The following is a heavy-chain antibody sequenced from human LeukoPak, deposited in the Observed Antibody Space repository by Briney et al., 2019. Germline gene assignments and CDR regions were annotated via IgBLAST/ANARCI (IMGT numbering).Heavy chain of an antibody. V-gene: IGHV3-30*18. CDR2: ISYEGSNE. CDR1: GFTFSSYG. Sequence: GGSLRLSCAASGFTFSSYGMHWVRQAPGKGLEWVAVISYEGSNEYYADSVKGRFTISRDNSKTTLYLRMNSLRAEDTAVYYCAKDSAYCSGGSCYYNYYYMDVWGKGTTVTVSS. J-gene: IGHJ6*03. CDR3: AKDSAYCSGGSCYYNYYYMDV. D-gene: IGHD2-15*01.